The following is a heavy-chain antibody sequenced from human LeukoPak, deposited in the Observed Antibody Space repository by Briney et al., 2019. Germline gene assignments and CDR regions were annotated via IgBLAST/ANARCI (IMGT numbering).Heavy chain of an antibody. CDR3: AITADYGDYGDAFDI. CDR1: GYTFTGYY. CDR2: INPNSGGT. J-gene: IGHJ3*02. V-gene: IGHV1-2*06. Sequence: ASVKVSCKAPGYTFTGYYMHWVRQAPGQGLEWMGRINPNSGGTNYAQKFQGRVTMTRDTSISTAYMELSRLRSDDTAVYYCAITADYGDYGDAFDIWGQGTMVTVSS. D-gene: IGHD4-17*01.